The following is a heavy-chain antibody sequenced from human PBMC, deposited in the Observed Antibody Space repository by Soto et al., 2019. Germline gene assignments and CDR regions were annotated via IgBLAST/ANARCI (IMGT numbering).Heavy chain of an antibody. CDR2: INPNSGGT. D-gene: IGHD2-2*01. Sequence: ASVKVSCKASGYTFTGYYMHWVRQAPGQGLGWMGWINPNSGGTNYAQKFQGRVTMTRDTSTSTAYMELSSLRSEATAVYHCARTFDDTPGGPDILVLPAASGRYLDNAFDIWGQGTMVTVSS. J-gene: IGHJ3*02. CDR1: GYTFTGYY. CDR3: ARTFDDTPGGPDILVLPAASGRYLDNAFDI. V-gene: IGHV1-2*02.